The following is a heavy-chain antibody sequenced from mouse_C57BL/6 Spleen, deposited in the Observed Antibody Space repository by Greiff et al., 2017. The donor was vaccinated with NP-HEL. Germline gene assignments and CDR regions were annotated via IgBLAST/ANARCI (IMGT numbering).Heavy chain of an antibody. J-gene: IGHJ2*01. V-gene: IGHV8-8*01. Sequence: QVTLKVSGPGILQPSQTLSLTCSFSGFSLSTFGMGVGWIRQPSGKGLEWLAHIWWDDDKYYNPALKSRLTISKDTSKNQVFLQIANVDTADTATYYCARLPMVVRREGGFFDYWGQGTTLTVSS. CDR1: GFSLSTFGMG. D-gene: IGHD1-1*02. CDR2: IWWDDDK. CDR3: ARLPMVVRREGGFFDY.